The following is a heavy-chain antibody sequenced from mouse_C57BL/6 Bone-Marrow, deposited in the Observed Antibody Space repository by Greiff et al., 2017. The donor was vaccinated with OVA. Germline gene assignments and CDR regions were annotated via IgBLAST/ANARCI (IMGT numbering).Heavy chain of an antibody. CDR3: TTRGLLPFDY. CDR2: IDPENGDT. CDR1: GFTIKDYY. Sequence: EVQLQQSGAELVRPGASVKLSCTASGFTIKDYYMHWVKQRPEQGLEWIGWIDPENGDTEYASKFQGKATITADTSSNTAYLQLSSLTSEDTAVYYCTTRGLLPFDYWGQGTTLTVSS. J-gene: IGHJ2*01. D-gene: IGHD2-3*01. V-gene: IGHV14-4*01.